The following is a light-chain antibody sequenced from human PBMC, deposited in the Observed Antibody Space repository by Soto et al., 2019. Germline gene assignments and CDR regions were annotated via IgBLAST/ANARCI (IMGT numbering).Light chain of an antibody. J-gene: IGLJ1*01. CDR3: CSYTGSCTLV. V-gene: IGLV2-11*01. Sequence: QSALTQPRSVSGSPGQSVTISCTGTSSDVGGYNYVSWYQQHPGKAPKLMIYDVSNRPSGVPDRFSGSKSGNTASLTISGLQAEDEADYYCCSYTGSCTLVFGTGTKVTVL. CDR1: SSDVGGYNY. CDR2: DVS.